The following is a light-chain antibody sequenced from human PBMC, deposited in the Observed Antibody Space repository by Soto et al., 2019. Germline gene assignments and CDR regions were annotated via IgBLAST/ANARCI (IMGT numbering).Light chain of an antibody. J-gene: IGKJ1*01. CDR3: QQYSASQGWT. Sequence: IVMKKSPATLSVSPGETASLSCRASQSAGNFLAWYQQKPGQAPRLLIYYISTRAPGIPDRFSGTGSGTEFTLTISNLEPEDFAVYYCQQYSASQGWTFGQGTKVDIK. CDR2: YIS. V-gene: IGKV3D-15*01. CDR1: QSAGNF.